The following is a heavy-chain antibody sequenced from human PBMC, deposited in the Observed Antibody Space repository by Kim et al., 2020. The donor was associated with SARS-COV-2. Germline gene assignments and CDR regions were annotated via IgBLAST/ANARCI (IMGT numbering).Heavy chain of an antibody. CDR3: ARVRGRDGYNSPLADYYGMDV. CDR1: GFTFSSYS. CDR2: ISSSSSYI. J-gene: IGHJ6*02. Sequence: GGSLRLSCAASGFTFSSYSMNWVRQAPGKGLEWVSSISSSSSYIYYADSVKGRFTISRDNAKNSLYLQMNSLRAEDTAVYYCARVRGRDGYNSPLADYYGMDVWGQGTTVTVSS. V-gene: IGHV3-21*01. D-gene: IGHD5-12*01.